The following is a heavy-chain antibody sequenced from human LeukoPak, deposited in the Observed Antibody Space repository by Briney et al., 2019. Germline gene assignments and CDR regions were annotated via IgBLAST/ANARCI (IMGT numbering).Heavy chain of an antibody. CDR1: GVTFSSYE. CDR3: ASLYIPLMTWSGGWFDP. CDR2: ISSSGSTI. Sequence: GGSLRLSCAASGVTFSSYEMNWVRQAPGKGLEWVSYISSSGSTIYYADSVKGRFTISRDNAKNSLYLQMNSLRAEDTAVYYCASLYIPLMTWSGGWFDPWGQGTLVTVSS. J-gene: IGHJ5*02. V-gene: IGHV3-48*03. D-gene: IGHD3-16*01.